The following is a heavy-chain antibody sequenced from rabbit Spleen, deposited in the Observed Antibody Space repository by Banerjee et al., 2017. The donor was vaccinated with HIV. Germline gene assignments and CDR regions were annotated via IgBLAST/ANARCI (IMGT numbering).Heavy chain of an antibody. CDR3: ARDTSSSFSSYGMDL. D-gene: IGHD1-1*01. CDR1: GFSFSSGYD. J-gene: IGHJ6*01. V-gene: IGHV1S40*01. Sequence: QQLVESGGGLVKPGASLTLTCTASGFSFSSGYDMCWVRQAPGKGPEWIACIYAGSSDITQYASWAKGRFTISKTSSTTVTLQMTSLTAADTATYFCARDTSSSFSSYGMDLWGPGTLVTVS. CDR2: IYAGSSDIT.